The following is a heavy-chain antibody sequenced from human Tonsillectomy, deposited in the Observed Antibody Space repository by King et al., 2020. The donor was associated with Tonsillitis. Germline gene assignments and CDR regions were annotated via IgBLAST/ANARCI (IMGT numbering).Heavy chain of an antibody. Sequence: QLVQSGAEVKKPGESLKISCKSSGYSFSTYWIAWVRRMPGKGLEWVGIIYPGDSDTRYSPSFQGRVTISADKSISTAYLQWSSLTASDSAMYYCARLPTGGYYYMDAWGKGTTVTVSS. V-gene: IGHV5-51*01. J-gene: IGHJ6*03. CDR2: IYPGDSDT. CDR1: GYSFSTYW. CDR3: ARLPTGGYYYMDA. D-gene: IGHD3-16*01.